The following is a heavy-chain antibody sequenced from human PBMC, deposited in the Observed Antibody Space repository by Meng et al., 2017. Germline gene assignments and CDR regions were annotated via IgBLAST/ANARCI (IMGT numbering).Heavy chain of an antibody. V-gene: IGHV4-30-4*01. CDR2: IYHSGST. D-gene: IGHD1-26*01. Sequence: QVQLQESGPGLVQPSHTLSLTCPVSGGSISSGNYYWSWIRQPQGKGLEWIGYIYHSGSTYYNPSLKSRVTISVDTSKNQFSLKLNYVTAADTAVYYCARDSGVGGSYNWFDPWGQGTLVTVSS. J-gene: IGHJ5*02. CDR1: GGSISSGNYY. CDR3: ARDSGVGGSYNWFDP.